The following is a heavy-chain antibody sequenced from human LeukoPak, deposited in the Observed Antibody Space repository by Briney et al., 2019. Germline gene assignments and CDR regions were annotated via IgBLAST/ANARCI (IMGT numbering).Heavy chain of an antibody. CDR1: GGSISSHY. D-gene: IGHD3-22*01. J-gene: IGHJ2*01. Sequence: PSETPSLTCTVSGGSISSHYWSWIRQPPGKGLEWIGHIYYSGSTNYHPSLKSRVTISVDTSKSQFSLKLSSVTAADTAVYYCARAGVPYYYDSSAYYPFWYFHLWGRGTLVTVSS. V-gene: IGHV4-59*11. CDR3: ARAGVPYYYDSSAYYPFWYFHL. CDR2: IYYSGST.